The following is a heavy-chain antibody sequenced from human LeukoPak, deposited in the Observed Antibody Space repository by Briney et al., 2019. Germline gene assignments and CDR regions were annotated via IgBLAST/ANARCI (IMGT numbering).Heavy chain of an antibody. D-gene: IGHD2-2*01. CDR3: ARVRYCSSTSCQQRMRNWFDP. V-gene: IGHV4-39*01. J-gene: IGHJ5*02. CDR2: IYYSGST. CDR1: GGSISSSSYY. Sequence: SETLSLTCTVPGGSISSSSYYWGWIRQPPGKGLEWIGSIYYSGSTYYNPSLKSRVTISVDTSKNQFSLKLSSVTAADTAVYYCARVRYCSSTSCQQRMRNWFDPWGQGTLVTVSS.